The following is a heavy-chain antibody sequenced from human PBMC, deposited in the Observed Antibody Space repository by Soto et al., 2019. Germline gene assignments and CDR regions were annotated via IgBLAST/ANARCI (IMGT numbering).Heavy chain of an antibody. Sequence: GGSLRLSCAAYGFTFSSYAMHWVRQAPGKGLECVSAITSNGGNTDYASSVKGRFTISRDNSKNTLYLQMGSLRAEDMAVYYCARRIPFGYGMDVWGQGTTVTVSS. CDR2: ITSNGGNT. D-gene: IGHD3-16*01. CDR3: ARRIPFGYGMDV. V-gene: IGHV3-64*01. CDR1: GFTFSSYA. J-gene: IGHJ6*02.